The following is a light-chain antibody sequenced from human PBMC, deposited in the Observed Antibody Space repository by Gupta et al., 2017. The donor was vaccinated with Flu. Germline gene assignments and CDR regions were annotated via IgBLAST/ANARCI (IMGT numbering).Light chain of an antibody. V-gene: IGKV2-30*01. CDR2: KVS. CDR3: MQGTHWPPT. Sequence: VVLTQSPLSLPVPLGQPASISCRSSQSLVYSDGYTYLNWFQQRPGQSPRRLIYKVSNRDSGVPDRISGSGSGTDFTLKISRVEAEDVGVYFCMQGTHWPPTFGQGTKVEI. CDR1: QSLVYSDGYTY. J-gene: IGKJ1*01.